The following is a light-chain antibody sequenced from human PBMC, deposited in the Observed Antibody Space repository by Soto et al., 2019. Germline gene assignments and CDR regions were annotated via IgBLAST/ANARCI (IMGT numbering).Light chain of an antibody. Sequence: ENVFTPSPGPPSFSPGGRGTPPRRARQSLSSGFLAWYQQRPGQAPRLLIYAASSRATGIPDRFSGTGSGTDFTLTISRLEPEDFAVYYCQQFASLPRTFGQGTKVDIK. CDR3: QQFASLPRT. V-gene: IGKV3-20*01. J-gene: IGKJ1*01. CDR1: QSLSSGF. CDR2: AAS.